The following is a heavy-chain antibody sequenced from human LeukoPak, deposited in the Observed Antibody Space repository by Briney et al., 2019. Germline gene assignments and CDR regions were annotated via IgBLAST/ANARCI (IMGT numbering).Heavy chain of an antibody. Sequence: GGSLRLSCATSGFTFSSYTMNWVRQAPGKGLEWVSFISSSSTTIYYADSVKGRFTISRDNAKNSLYLQMNSLRDEDTAVYYCAKETSNWSDPWGQGTLVTVSS. V-gene: IGHV3-48*02. CDR1: GFTFSSYT. CDR3: AKETSNWSDP. J-gene: IGHJ5*02. D-gene: IGHD4-11*01. CDR2: ISSSSTTI.